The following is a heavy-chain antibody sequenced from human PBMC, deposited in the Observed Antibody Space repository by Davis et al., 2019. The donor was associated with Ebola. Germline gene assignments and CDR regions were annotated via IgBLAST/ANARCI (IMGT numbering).Heavy chain of an antibody. J-gene: IGHJ4*02. Sequence: GESLKISCAASGFTLSSYGMHWVRQAPGKGLEWVAVISYDGSNKYYADSVKGRFTISRDNSKNTLYLQMNSLRAEDTAVYYCARERAPVYFDYWGQGTLVTVSS. D-gene: IGHD1-14*01. CDR1: GFTLSSYG. CDR2: ISYDGSNK. CDR3: ARERAPVYFDY. V-gene: IGHV3-30*03.